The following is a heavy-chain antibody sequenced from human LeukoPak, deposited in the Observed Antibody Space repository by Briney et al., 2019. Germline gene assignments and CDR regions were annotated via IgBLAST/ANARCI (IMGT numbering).Heavy chain of an antibody. CDR3: AQGGQDYSGSGSSIDY. V-gene: IGHV3-30*18. D-gene: IGHD3-10*01. CDR1: GFTFTTYG. CDR2: ISRDGSNT. Sequence: GGSLRLSCAASGFTFTTYGMHWVRQAPGKGLEWVAVISRDGSNTFYADFVKGRFTISRDNSKNTLFLQMNSLRGEDTATYYCAQGGQDYSGSGSSIDYWGQGTLVTVSS. J-gene: IGHJ4*02.